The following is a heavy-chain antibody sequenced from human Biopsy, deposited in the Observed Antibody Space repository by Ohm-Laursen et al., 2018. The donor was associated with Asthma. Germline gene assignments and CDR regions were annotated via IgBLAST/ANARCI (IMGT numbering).Heavy chain of an antibody. J-gene: IGHJ2*01. CDR1: GYPFTDYY. V-gene: IGHV1-2*06. Sequence: ASVKVSCKASGYPFTDYYVHWVRQAPGQGLEWMGRIDPNIGGTNYAKKFLGRVTMTRDASVNTAFMVLSRLRSDDTAVYYCARIKIRIGAGTDRYFNLWGRGPLVTVSS. CDR3: ARIKIRIGAGTDRYFNL. CDR2: IDPNIGGT. D-gene: IGHD3-16*01.